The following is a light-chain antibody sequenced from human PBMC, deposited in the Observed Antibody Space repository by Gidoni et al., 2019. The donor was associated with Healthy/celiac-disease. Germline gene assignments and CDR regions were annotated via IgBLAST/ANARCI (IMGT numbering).Light chain of an antibody. CDR3: QSADSSGTSLV. CDR1: ALPTKY. Sequence: SYDLSQPPSVSVSPGQPARITCAGDALPTKYADWYQQKPGQAPVLVIYKDRERPSGIPERFSGSSSGTTVTLTISGVQAEDEADYYCQSADSSGTSLVFGGGTKLTVL. J-gene: IGLJ3*02. CDR2: KDR. V-gene: IGLV3-25*03.